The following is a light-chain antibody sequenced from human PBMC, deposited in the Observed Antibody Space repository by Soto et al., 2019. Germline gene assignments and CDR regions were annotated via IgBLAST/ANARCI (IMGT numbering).Light chain of an antibody. CDR1: TSNIGRDI. Sequence: SVLTQPPSESGTPGHRVTVSFSGSTSNIGRDIVNWYQLLPGAAPKLFIYANNQRPSGVPDRFSGSKSGTSASLAISGLQSEEEADYYCVSWDDSLKGYVLGTGTKVTV. CDR2: ANN. J-gene: IGLJ1*01. CDR3: VSWDDSLKGYV. V-gene: IGLV1-44*01.